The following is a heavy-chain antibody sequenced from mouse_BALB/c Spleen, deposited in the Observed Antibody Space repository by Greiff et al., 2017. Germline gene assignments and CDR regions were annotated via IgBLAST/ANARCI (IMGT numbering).Heavy chain of an antibody. CDR1: GYSITSDYA. Sequence: EVKLMESGPGLVKPSQSLSLTCTVTGYSITSDYAWNWIRQFPGNKLEWMGYISYSGSTSYNPSLKSRISITRDTSKNQFFLQLNSVTTEDTATYYCARSRANLFAYWGQGTLVTVSA. V-gene: IGHV3-2*02. CDR2: ISYSGST. D-gene: IGHD6-1*01. CDR3: ARSRANLFAY. J-gene: IGHJ3*01.